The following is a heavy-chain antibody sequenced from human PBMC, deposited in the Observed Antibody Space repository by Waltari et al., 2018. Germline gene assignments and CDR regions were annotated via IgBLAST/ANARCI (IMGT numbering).Heavy chain of an antibody. CDR1: EFTFSPYA. V-gene: IGHV3-30*04. CDR2: ISYNGRNI. CDR3: ARDYCDRTNCHGMDV. J-gene: IGHJ6*02. D-gene: IGHD3-22*01. Sequence: QVQLVESGGGGVQPGRSLRFPCEASEFTFSPYAIPWVRQAPGKGLEGVAVISYNGRNIYYVDSVKGRFTISRDNSKKTLYMQMNSLRAEDTAVYYCARDYCDRTNCHGMDVWGQGTTVTVSS.